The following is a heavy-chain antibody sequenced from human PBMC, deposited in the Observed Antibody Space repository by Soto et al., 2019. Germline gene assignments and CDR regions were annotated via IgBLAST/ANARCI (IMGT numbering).Heavy chain of an antibody. CDR1: GGSIRSGRYY. CDR3: AREDRNDYDSSGYCH. J-gene: IGHJ4*02. CDR2: IHYSGST. D-gene: IGHD3-22*01. V-gene: IGHV4-31*03. Sequence: PSETLSLTCTVSGGSIRSGRYYWSWSRQHPGKGLEWIGYIHYSGSTYYNPSLKSRLSISVDTSKNQFSLKLSSVTAADTAVYYCAREDRNDYDSSGYCHWGQGALVTVSS.